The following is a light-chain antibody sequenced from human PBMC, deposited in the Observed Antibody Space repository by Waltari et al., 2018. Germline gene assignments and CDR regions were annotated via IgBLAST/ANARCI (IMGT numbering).Light chain of an antibody. J-gene: IGKJ4*01. CDR3: QQYYTTRLT. CDR1: QSLLYTSDKNNY. V-gene: IGKV4-1*01. Sequence: DIVLTQSPDSLSVSLGERATINCKSSQSLLYTSDKNNYLAWFQHKRGQPPKLLIHWASAREPGVPDRVSGSGSGTDFTLTISSLQAEDVAVYYCQQYYTTRLTFGGGTNVEIK. CDR2: WAS.